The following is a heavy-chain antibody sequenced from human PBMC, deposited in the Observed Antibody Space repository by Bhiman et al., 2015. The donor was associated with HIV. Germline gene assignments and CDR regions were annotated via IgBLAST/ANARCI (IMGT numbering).Heavy chain of an antibody. CDR1: GFTFSSYA. D-gene: IGHD1-26*01. CDR2: ISYDGSNK. CDR3: ASPSGWELLPGY. J-gene: IGHJ4*02. Sequence: QVQLVESGGGVVQPGRSLRLSCAASGFTFSSYAMHWVRQAPGKGLEWVAVISYDGSNKYYADSVKGRFTISRDNSKNTLYLQMNSLRAEDTAVYYCASPSGWELLPGYWGQGTLVTVSS. V-gene: IGHV3-30-3*01.